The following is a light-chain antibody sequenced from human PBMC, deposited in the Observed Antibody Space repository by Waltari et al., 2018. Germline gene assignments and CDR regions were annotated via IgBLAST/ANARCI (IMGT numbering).Light chain of an antibody. CDR1: GRDGP. CDR2: EVS. CDR3: SSDAVSNNFYD. V-gene: IGLV2-8*01. J-gene: IGLJ1*01. Sequence: QSALTQPPSASGSPGQSVTTHCTATGRDGPVSQYQQLPGKAPKLLIYEVSKRPSGVPDRFSGSKSGNTASLTVSGLQAEDEGDYYCSSDAVSNNFYDFGSGTKVTVL.